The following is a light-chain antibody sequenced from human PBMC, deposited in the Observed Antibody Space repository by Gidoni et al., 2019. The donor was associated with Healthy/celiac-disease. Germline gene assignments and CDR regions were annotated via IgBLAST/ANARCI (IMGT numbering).Light chain of an antibody. Sequence: EIVWTRSPATLALAPGERATLSCGASQSVSSGYLAWYQQKPGLAPRLLIYAASSRATGIPYRFSGSGSGTDFTLTISRLEPEDFAVYYCQQYGSSPFTFGQGTRLEIK. CDR3: QQYGSSPFT. CDR2: AAS. J-gene: IGKJ5*01. V-gene: IGKV3D-20*01. CDR1: QSVSSGY.